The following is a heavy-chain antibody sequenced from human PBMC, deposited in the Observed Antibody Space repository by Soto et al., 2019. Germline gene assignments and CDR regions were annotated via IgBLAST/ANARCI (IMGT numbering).Heavy chain of an antibody. CDR3: AKSSGVSPQYWFDS. CDR2: IYHDGTT. J-gene: IGHJ5*01. CDR1: GGSISQINW. V-gene: IGHV4-4*02. D-gene: IGHD3-10*01. Sequence: QVQLQESGPGLVKPSGTLSLTCGVSGGSISQINWWSWVRQSPQKGLEWIGEIYHDGTTNYNPSPQSPVPLLGNKAKNQVFLKLTSVTAPDTAIYYCAKSSGVSPQYWFDSWGQGTLVIVSS.